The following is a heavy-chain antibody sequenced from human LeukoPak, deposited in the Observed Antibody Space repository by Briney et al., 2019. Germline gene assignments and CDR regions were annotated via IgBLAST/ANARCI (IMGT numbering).Heavy chain of an antibody. D-gene: IGHD6-6*01. CDR3: ASGGARSYTSSTLDY. J-gene: IGHJ4*02. CDR1: SGSISTYY. V-gene: IGHV4-59*01. CDR2: VYYSGST. Sequence: SETLSLTCTVSSGSISTYYWNWIRQPPGKGLEWIWSVYYSGSTNYNPSLKSRVTISVDTSKNRFSLNLSSVTAADTAVVYCASGGARSYTSSTLDYWGQGTLVTVSS.